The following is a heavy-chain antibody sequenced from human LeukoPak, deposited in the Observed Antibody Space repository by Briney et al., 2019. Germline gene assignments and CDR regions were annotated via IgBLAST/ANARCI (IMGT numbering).Heavy chain of an antibody. CDR3: ARGRGDYYDSSGYYQTYYYYYYMDV. D-gene: IGHD3-22*01. CDR2: INHSGST. J-gene: IGHJ6*03. Sequence: PSETLSLTCAVYGGSFSGYYWSWIRQPPGKGLEWIGEINHSGSTNYNPSLKSRVTISVDTSKNQFSLKLSSVTAADTAVYYCARGRGDYYDSSGYYQTYYYYYYMDVWGKGTTVTVSS. V-gene: IGHV4-34*01. CDR1: GGSFSGYY.